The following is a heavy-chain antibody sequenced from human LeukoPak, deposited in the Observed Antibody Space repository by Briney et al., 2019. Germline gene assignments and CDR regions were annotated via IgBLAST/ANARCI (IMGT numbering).Heavy chain of an antibody. CDR1: GYTFTSYY. J-gene: IGHJ4*02. D-gene: IGHD4-23*01. CDR3: ARDPSPGGNSAYYFDY. V-gene: IGHV1-46*01. CDR2: INSNGGST. Sequence: ASVKVSCKASGYTFTSYYMHWVRQAPGQGLEWVGIINSNGGSTYYALKFQGRVTMTRDTSTSTVHMEVSGLRSEDTAVYYCARDPSPGGNSAYYFDYWGQGTLVTVSS.